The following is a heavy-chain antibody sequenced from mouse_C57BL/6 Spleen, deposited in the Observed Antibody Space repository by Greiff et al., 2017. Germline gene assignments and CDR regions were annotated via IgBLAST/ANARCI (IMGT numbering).Heavy chain of an antibody. J-gene: IGHJ4*01. CDR3: ARGGTEAYYAMDY. D-gene: IGHD3-3*01. CDR2: IYPGSGST. Sequence: QVQLQQPGAELVKPGASVKMSCKASGYTFTSYWITWVKQRPGQGLEWIGDIYPGSGSTNYNEKFKSKATLTVDTSSSTAYMQLSSLTSEDSAVYYCARGGTEAYYAMDYWGQGTSVTVSS. CDR1: GYTFTSYW. V-gene: IGHV1-55*01.